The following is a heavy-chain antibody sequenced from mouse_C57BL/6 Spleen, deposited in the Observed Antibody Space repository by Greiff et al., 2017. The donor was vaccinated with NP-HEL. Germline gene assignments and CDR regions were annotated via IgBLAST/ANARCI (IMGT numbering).Heavy chain of an antibody. CDR1: GYTFTSYW. J-gene: IGHJ4*01. CDR3: RTVIYAMDY. Sequence: QVQLQQPGAELVMPGASVKLSCKASGYTFTSYWMHWVKQRPGQGLEWIGEIDPSDSYTNYNQKFKGKSTLTVDKSSSTAYMQLSSLTSEDSAVYYCRTVIYAMDYWGQGTSVTVSS. V-gene: IGHV1-69*01. CDR2: IDPSDSYT. D-gene: IGHD4-1*01.